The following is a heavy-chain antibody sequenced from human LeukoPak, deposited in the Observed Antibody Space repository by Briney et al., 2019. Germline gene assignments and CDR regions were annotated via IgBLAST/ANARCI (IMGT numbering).Heavy chain of an antibody. CDR2: INPSGGST. V-gene: IGHV1-46*01. D-gene: IGHD2-2*01. Sequence: ASVKVSCKASGYTFTSYYMHWVRQAPGQGLEWMGIINPSGGSTSYAQKLQGRVTMTTDTSTSTAYMELRSLRSDDTAVYYCARGRVPANWFDPWGQGTLVTVSS. CDR3: ARGRVPANWFDP. CDR1: GYTFTSYY. J-gene: IGHJ5*02.